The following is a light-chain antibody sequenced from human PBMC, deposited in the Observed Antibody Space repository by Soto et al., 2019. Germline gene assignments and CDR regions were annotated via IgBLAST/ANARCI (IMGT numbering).Light chain of an antibody. CDR3: KQYNNWPLT. CDR1: QSISRS. Sequence: EIVFTHSPYTLSVSPGGRATCYRIGSQSISRSLAWYQQKSGPPPRLLIYDASTRAAGFPARFSGSGSGTEFTLTISSLQSEDFAVYSCKQYNNWPLTFGGGTKVDIK. J-gene: IGKJ4*01. V-gene: IGKV3D-15*01. CDR2: DAS.